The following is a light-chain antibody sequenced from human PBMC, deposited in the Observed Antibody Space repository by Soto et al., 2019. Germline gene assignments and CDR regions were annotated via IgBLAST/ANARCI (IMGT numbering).Light chain of an antibody. Sequence: QSVLTQPPSASGTPGQRVTISCSGSSSNIGTNTVNWYQQLPGTAPKLLIYSNNQRPSGVPDRVSGSKSGTSASLAISGLQPEDEADYYCAGWDDSLNGVVFGGGTKVTVL. CDR2: SNN. CDR3: AGWDDSLNGVV. J-gene: IGLJ2*01. V-gene: IGLV1-44*01. CDR1: SSNIGTNT.